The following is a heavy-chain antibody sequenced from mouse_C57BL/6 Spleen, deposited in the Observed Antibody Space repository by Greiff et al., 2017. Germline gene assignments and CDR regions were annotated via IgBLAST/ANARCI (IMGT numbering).Heavy chain of an antibody. CDR3: AREGYYGRSYGAMDF. J-gene: IGHJ4*01. Sequence: EVKLLESGGGLVKPGGSLKLSCAASGFTFSSYAMSWVRQTPGKRLEWVATISDGGSYTYYPDNVKGRFTISRDNAKNNLYLQLSHLKSEDTAMYYCAREGYYGRSYGAMDFRGQGTSVTVAS. V-gene: IGHV5-4*01. CDR1: GFTFSSYA. D-gene: IGHD1-1*01. CDR2: ISDGGSYT.